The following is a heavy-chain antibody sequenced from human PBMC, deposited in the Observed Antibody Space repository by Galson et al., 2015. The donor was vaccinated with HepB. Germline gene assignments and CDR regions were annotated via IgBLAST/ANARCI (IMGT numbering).Heavy chain of an antibody. CDR1: GYNFTTYY. D-gene: IGHD5-18*01. CDR2: IDPSDSYT. V-gene: IGHV5-10-1*01. J-gene: IGHJ4*02. Sequence: QSGAEVKKPGESLRISCKGSGYNFTTYYITWVRQMPGKGLEWMGRIDPSDSYTNYSPSFQGRVTISADKSIDTAYLQWRDLKASDTAMYYCATLGTPMDGDFDFWGQGTLVTVSS. CDR3: ATLGTPMDGDFDF.